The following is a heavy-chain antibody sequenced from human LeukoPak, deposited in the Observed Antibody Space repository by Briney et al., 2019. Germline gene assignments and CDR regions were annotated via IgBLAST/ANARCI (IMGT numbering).Heavy chain of an antibody. Sequence: PEASVKVSCKASGYTFTSYGISWVRQAPGQGLEWMGWISAYNGNTNYAQKLQGRVTMTTDTSTSTAYMELRSLRSDDTAVNYCARGGYYDSSGPNGYWGQGTLVTVSS. CDR2: ISAYNGNT. J-gene: IGHJ4*02. V-gene: IGHV1-18*01. D-gene: IGHD3-22*01. CDR1: GYTFTSYG. CDR3: ARGGYYDSSGPNGY.